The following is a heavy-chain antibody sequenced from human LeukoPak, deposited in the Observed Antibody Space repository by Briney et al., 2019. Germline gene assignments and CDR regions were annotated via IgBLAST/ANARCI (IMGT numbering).Heavy chain of an antibody. CDR2: ISYDGSNK. V-gene: IGHV3-30*18. CDR1: GFTLSSYG. Sequence: PGRSLRLSCAASGFTLSSYGMHWVRQAPGKGLEWVAVISYDGSNKYYADSVKGRFTISRDNSKNTLYLQMNSLRAEDTAVYYCTKELIAALAPPFDYWGQGTLVTVSS. J-gene: IGHJ4*02. CDR3: TKELIAALAPPFDY. D-gene: IGHD6-6*01.